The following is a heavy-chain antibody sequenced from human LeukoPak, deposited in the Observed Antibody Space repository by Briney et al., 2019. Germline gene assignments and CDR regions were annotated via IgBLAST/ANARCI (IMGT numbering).Heavy chain of an antibody. D-gene: IGHD3-22*01. Sequence: PGGSLRLSCAASGFTFSSYAMSWVRQAPGKGLEWVSSISGSGDTTYYADSVKGRFTISRDNSKNTLYLQMNSLRAEDTAVYYCARRRAYYYDSSGYCEHAAYWGQGTLVTVSS. J-gene: IGHJ4*02. CDR2: ISGSGDTT. V-gene: IGHV3-23*01. CDR3: ARRRAYYYDSSGYCEHAAY. CDR1: GFTFSSYA.